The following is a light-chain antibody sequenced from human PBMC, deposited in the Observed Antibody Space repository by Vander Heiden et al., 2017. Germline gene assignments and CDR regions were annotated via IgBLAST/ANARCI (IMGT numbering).Light chain of an antibody. CDR2: AAS. V-gene: IGKV1-39*01. CDR3: HQSYTSTRT. J-gene: IGKJ2*01. CDR1: QSSSSY. Sequence: DIQMSQPSSSLSASSGDRVTITSRASQSSSSYLNWYQQKQGKAPKLLIYAASGSLSGVRSRCSGSGSGSDFTLSIMRLQPEDFATYYCHQSYTSTRTFGQGTKLEIK.